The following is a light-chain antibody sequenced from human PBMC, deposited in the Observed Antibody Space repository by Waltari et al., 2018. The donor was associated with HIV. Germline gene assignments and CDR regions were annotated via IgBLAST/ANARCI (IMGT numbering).Light chain of an antibody. Sequence: SYELTQPPSVSVSPGQTGSISCSGDNLGEKYACWFQQKPGQSPVMVIYQNNKRPSGIPERFSGSNSGNTATLTIIGTQAMDEADYYCQAWDSSTVVFGTGTKVTVL. CDR3: QAWDSSTVV. J-gene: IGLJ1*01. CDR1: NLGEKY. CDR2: QNN. V-gene: IGLV3-1*01.